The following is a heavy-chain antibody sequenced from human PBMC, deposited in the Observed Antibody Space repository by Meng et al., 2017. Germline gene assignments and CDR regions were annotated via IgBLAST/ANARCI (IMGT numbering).Heavy chain of an antibody. Sequence: SLKISCAASGFTFDDYAMHWVRQAPGKGLEWVSGISWNSGSIGYADSVKGRFTISRDNARNSLYLQMNSLRAEDTAVYYCARDRGGWYADAFDIWGQGTVVTVSS. V-gene: IGHV3-9*01. D-gene: IGHD6-19*01. CDR3: ARDRGGWYADAFDI. CDR1: GFTFDDYA. CDR2: ISWNSGSI. J-gene: IGHJ3*02.